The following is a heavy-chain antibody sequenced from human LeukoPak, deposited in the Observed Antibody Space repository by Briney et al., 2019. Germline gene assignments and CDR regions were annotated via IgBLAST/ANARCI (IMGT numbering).Heavy chain of an antibody. CDR3: ARDSSGYTAFDY. D-gene: IGHD5-18*01. J-gene: IGHJ4*02. CDR1: GGTFSSYA. Sequence: ASVKVSCKASGGTFSSYAISWVRQAPGQGLEWMGGIVPIFGTANYAQKFQGRVTITADESTSTAYMELSSLRSEDMAVYYCARDSSGYTAFDYWGQGTLVTVSS. V-gene: IGHV1-69*13. CDR2: IVPIFGTA.